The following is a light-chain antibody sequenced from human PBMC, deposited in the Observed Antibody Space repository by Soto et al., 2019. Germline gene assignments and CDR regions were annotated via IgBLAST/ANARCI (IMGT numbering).Light chain of an antibody. V-gene: IGLV1-40*01. Sequence: QSVLTQPPSVSGAPGQRVTISCTGTSSNIGAGYDVHWYQQLPGTAPKLLIFGNNNRPSGVPDRFSGSKSGTSASLAITGLQAEDEAVYYGQSYDTTLSGHWVFGGGTKLTVL. CDR1: SSNIGAGYD. J-gene: IGLJ3*02. CDR3: QSYDTTLSGHWV. CDR2: GNN.